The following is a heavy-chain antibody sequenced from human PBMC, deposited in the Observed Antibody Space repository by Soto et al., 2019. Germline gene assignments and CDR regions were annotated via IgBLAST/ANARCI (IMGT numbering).Heavy chain of an antibody. CDR1: GFTFSGYS. CDR2: ISSSSSYI. Sequence: ESGGGLVKPGGSLRLSCAASGFTFSGYSMNWVRQAPGKGLAWVSSISSSSSYIYYADSVKGRFTISRDNAKNSLYLQMNSLRAEDTAVYYCAGDFDGYSSSWYRYYGMDVWGQGTTVTVSS. CDR3: AGDFDGYSSSWYRYYGMDV. J-gene: IGHJ6*02. D-gene: IGHD6-13*01. V-gene: IGHV3-21*01.